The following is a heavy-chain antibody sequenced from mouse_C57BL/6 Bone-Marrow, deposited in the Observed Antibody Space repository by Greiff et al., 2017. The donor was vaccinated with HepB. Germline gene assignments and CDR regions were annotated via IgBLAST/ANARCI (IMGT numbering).Heavy chain of an antibody. CDR1: GFTFSNYW. CDR3: TGRRGYWYFDV. Sequence: EVKLEESGGGLVQPGGSMKLSCVASGFTFSNYWMNWVRQSPEKGLEWVAQIRLKSDNYATHYAESVKGRFTISRDDSKSSVYLQMNNLRAEDTGIYYCTGRRGYWYFDVWGTGTTVTVSS. V-gene: IGHV6-3*01. J-gene: IGHJ1*03. CDR2: IRLKSDNYAT.